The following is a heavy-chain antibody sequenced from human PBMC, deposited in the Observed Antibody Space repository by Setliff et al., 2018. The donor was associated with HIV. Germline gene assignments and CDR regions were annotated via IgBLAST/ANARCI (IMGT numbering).Heavy chain of an antibody. V-gene: IGHV3-30*04. D-gene: IGHD3-10*01. Sequence: GGSLRLSCAASGFSFSTYAMHWVRQAPGKGLEWVSVISYGGSSDSYADSVEGRFTISRDNSKNKLYLQMNSLGPEDTAVYYCARARTGVTLVRGAMAFWGQGTLVTVSS. CDR2: ISYGGSSD. J-gene: IGHJ4*02. CDR1: GFSFSTYA. CDR3: ARARTGVTLVRGAMAF.